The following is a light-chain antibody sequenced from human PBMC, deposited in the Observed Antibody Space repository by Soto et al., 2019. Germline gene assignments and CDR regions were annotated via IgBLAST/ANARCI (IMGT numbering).Light chain of an antibody. CDR3: QQRSNWIT. CDR2: GAS. Sequence: IVVTQSPATLSVSKGERATLSCRASQSVSSNLAWYQQKPGQAPRLLIYGASTRATGIPARFSGSGSGTEFTLTISSLQSEDFAVYYCQQRSNWITFGQGTRLEIK. J-gene: IGKJ5*01. V-gene: IGKV3-15*01. CDR1: QSVSSN.